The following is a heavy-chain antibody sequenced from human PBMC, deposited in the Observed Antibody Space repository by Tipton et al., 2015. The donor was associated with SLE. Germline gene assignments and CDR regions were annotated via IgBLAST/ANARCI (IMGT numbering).Heavy chain of an antibody. Sequence: RSLRLSCAASGFSFFRDAMHWVRQAADKGLEWVAVISYDGRDQYYADSVKGRFTISRDNSMNTLYLQMSSLRAEDTAVYYCVKAEKFGGSPTDWYLGLWGRGTLVTVSS. J-gene: IGHJ2*01. D-gene: IGHD4-23*01. CDR1: GFSFFRDA. CDR3: VKAEKFGGSPTDWYLGL. CDR2: ISYDGRDQ. V-gene: IGHV3-33*05.